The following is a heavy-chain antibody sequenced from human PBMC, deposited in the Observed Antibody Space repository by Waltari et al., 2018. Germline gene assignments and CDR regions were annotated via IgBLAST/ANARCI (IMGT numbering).Heavy chain of an antibody. CDR1: NYSITRGYF. CDR2: IYHTGTT. D-gene: IGHD3-9*01. CDR3: ARDKGFYDVLPGRGWFDP. V-gene: IGHV4-38-2*02. Sequence: QVQLQESGPGLVKPSATLSLTCTVSNYSITRGYFWGWTRQSPGKGLEWIGSIYHTGTTYFNPSLKSRVTISIDTSKKQFSLRLRSVTAADTGVYFCARDKGFYDVLPGRGWFDPWGQGTLVTVSS. J-gene: IGHJ5*02.